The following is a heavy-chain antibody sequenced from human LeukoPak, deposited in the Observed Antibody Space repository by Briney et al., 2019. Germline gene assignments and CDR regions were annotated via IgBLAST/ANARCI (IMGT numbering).Heavy chain of an antibody. D-gene: IGHD3-10*01. Sequence: GGSLRLSCAASGFTFSDYYMSWIRQAPGKGLEWVSYISSSGSTIYYADSVKGRFTISRDNAKNSLYLQMNSLRAEDTAVYYCARVDYCGSGSYQAPDVWGKGTTVTVSS. V-gene: IGHV3-11*04. CDR3: ARVDYCGSGSYQAPDV. J-gene: IGHJ6*04. CDR2: ISSSGSTI. CDR1: GFTFSDYY.